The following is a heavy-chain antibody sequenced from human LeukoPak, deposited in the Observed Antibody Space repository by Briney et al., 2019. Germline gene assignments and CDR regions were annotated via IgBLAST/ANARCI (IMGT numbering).Heavy chain of an antibody. J-gene: IGHJ4*02. Sequence: ASVKVSCKAAGYTFTDYYIHWVRQAHGQGLEWVGWINPTSGGTTYAQRFQGRVTVTRDTSISTAYMELTRLRSDDTAVYYCARDRIQLWLPNHFDYWGQGTVVTVSS. D-gene: IGHD5-18*01. CDR1: GYTFTDYY. V-gene: IGHV1-2*02. CDR3: ARDRIQLWLPNHFDY. CDR2: INPTSGGT.